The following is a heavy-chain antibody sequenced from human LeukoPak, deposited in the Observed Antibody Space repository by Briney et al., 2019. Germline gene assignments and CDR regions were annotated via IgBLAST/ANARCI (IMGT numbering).Heavy chain of an antibody. V-gene: IGHV3-48*02. CDR3: ARDQSSSWYNYFDY. D-gene: IGHD6-13*01. J-gene: IGHJ4*02. CDR1: GFTFSSYS. Sequence: GGSLRLSCAASGFTFSSYSTNWVRQAPGKGLEWVSYISSSSSTIYYADSVKGRFTISRDNAKNSLYLQMNSLRDEDTAVYYCARDQSSSWYNYFDYWGQGTLVTVSS. CDR2: ISSSSSTI.